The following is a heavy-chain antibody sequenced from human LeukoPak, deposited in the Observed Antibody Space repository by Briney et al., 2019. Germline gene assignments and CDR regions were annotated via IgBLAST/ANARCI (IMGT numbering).Heavy chain of an antibody. CDR3: ARDGGSGWFDY. V-gene: IGHV4-4*07. CDR2: IDGSGNT. J-gene: IGHJ4*02. CDR1: GGSFSGYY. D-gene: IGHD6-19*01. Sequence: SETLSLTCAVYGGSFSGYYWSWIRQPAGKGLEWIGRIDGSGNTNYNPSLKSRISVSVDTSKNQVSLKLSYVTAADTAVYYCARDGGSGWFDYWGQGALVTVSS.